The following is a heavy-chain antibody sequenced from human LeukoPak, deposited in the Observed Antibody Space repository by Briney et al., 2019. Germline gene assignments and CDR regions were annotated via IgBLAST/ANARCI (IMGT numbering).Heavy chain of an antibody. CDR1: GYAFTSYG. J-gene: IGHJ4*02. CDR2: ISAYNGNT. CDR3: ARFALRSYYYDSSGSQVDY. Sequence: ASVKVSCKASGYAFTSYGISWVRQAPGQGLEWMGWISAYNGNTNYAQKLQGRVTMTTDTSTSTAYMELRSLRSDGTAVYYCARFALRSYYYDSSGSQVDYWGQGTLVTVSS. V-gene: IGHV1-18*01. D-gene: IGHD3-22*01.